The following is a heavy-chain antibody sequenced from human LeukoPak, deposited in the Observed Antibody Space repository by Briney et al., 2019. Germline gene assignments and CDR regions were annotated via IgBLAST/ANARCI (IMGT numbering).Heavy chain of an antibody. V-gene: IGHV3-23*01. D-gene: IGHD3-22*01. J-gene: IGHJ4*02. CDR3: AKLVSGDFYYDSSGSHYLDY. CDR1: GFTFSSYA. Sequence: PGGSLRLSCAASGFTFSSYAMAWVRQARGKGLEWVSGISNRVGLTYYAESVKGRFDISRDNDKNTLHLQMNSLRAEDTALYYCAKLVSGDFYYDSSGSHYLDYWGQGTLVTVSS. CDR2: ISNRVGLT.